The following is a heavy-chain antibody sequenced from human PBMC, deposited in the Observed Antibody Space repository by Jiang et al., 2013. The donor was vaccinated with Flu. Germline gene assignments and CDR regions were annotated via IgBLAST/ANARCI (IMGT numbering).Heavy chain of an antibody. CDR3: VSIFDRATTNYYYGMDV. Sequence: PGLVKPSQTLSLTCTVSGGSISSGSYYWSWIRQPAGKGLEWIGRIYTSGSTNYNPSLKSRVIISVDTSKNQLSLKLSSVTAADTAVYYCVSIFDRATTNYYYGMDVVGPGDHGHRLL. D-gene: IGHD3-9*01. CDR2: IYTSGST. V-gene: IGHV4-61*02. CDR1: GGSISSGSYY. J-gene: IGHJ6*02.